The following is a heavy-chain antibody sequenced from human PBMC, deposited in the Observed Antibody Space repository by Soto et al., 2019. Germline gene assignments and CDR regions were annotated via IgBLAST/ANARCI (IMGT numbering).Heavy chain of an antibody. Sequence: SVKVSCKASGGTFSSYTISWVRQAPGQGLEWMGRIIPMLGIANYAQKFQDRVTITADKSTSAVYMELSSLRSEDTAVYYCARGYYYDSSGYYDYWGQGTLVTVSS. D-gene: IGHD3-22*01. CDR1: GGTFSSYT. CDR3: ARGYYYDSSGYYDY. J-gene: IGHJ4*02. V-gene: IGHV1-69*02. CDR2: IIPMLGIA.